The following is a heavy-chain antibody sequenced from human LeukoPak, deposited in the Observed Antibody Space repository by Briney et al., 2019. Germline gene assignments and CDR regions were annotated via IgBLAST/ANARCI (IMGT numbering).Heavy chain of an antibody. V-gene: IGHV4-59*08. Sequence: SETLSLTCAVSGGSMNNYYWNWIRQPPGKGLEWIGYSYYSGSTNYNPSLKSRVNISVDTSKNQFSLNLSSVTAADTAVYYCARHGSVAMPFDYWGQGTLVTVSS. CDR3: ARHGSVAMPFDY. J-gene: IGHJ4*02. D-gene: IGHD2-2*01. CDR2: SYYSGST. CDR1: GGSMNNYY.